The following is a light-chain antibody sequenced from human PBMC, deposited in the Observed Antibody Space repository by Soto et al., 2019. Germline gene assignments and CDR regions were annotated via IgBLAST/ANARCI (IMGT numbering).Light chain of an antibody. Sequence: QSVLTQPPSVSAAPGQKVTISCSGSSSNIGNNYVSWYQQLPGTAPKLLIYDNNKRPSGIPDRFSGSQSGTSATLAITGLQTGDEADYYCGTWDSSLSAGVVFGGGNKVTVL. CDR2: DNN. CDR3: GTWDSSLSAGVV. J-gene: IGLJ3*02. CDR1: SSNIGNNY. V-gene: IGLV1-51*01.